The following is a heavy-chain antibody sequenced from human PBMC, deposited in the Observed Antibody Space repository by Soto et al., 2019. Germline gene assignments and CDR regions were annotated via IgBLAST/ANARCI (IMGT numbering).Heavy chain of an antibody. J-gene: IGHJ4*02. V-gene: IGHV3-30*18. CDR2: ISYDGSNK. CDR1: GFTFSSYG. CDR3: AKIAKGYSSSWHLDY. D-gene: IGHD6-13*01. Sequence: PGGSLRLSCAASGFTFSSYGMHWVRQAPGKGLEWVAVISYDGSNKYYADSVKGRFTISRDNSKNTLYLQMNSLRAEDTAVYYCAKIAKGYSSSWHLDYWGQGTLVTVSS.